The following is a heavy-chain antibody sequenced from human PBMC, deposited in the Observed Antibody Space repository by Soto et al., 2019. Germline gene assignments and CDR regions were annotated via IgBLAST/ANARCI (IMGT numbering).Heavy chain of an antibody. J-gene: IGHJ4*02. D-gene: IGHD3-10*01. CDR2: IKQDGSEK. Sequence: HPGGSLRLSCAASGFTFSSYWMSWVRQAPGKGLEWVANIKQDGSEKYYVDSVKGRFTISRDNAKNSLYLQMNSLRAEDTAVYYCARDIDGSGSYYTKQTYYFDYWGQGTLVTVSS. V-gene: IGHV3-7*01. CDR1: GFTFSSYW. CDR3: ARDIDGSGSYYTKQTYYFDY.